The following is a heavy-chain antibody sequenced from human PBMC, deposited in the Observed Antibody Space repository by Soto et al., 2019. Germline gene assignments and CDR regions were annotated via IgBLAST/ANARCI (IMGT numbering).Heavy chain of an antibody. D-gene: IGHD1-26*01. V-gene: IGHV3-30*18. CDR3: AKSYYSPSYFDY. CDR2: ISYDGSNK. J-gene: IGHJ4*02. CDR1: GFTFSSYG. Sequence: GGSLRLSCAASGFTFSSYGMHWVRQAPGKGLEWVAVISYDGSNKYYADSVKGRFTISRDNSKNTLYLQMNSLRAEDTAVYYCAKSYYSPSYFDYWGQGTLVTVYS.